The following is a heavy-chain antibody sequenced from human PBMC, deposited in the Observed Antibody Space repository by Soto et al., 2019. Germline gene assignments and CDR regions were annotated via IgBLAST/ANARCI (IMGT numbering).Heavy chain of an antibody. CDR2: IIPIFGTT. V-gene: IGHV1-69*01. CDR3: AMIDYSSGSDY. CDR1: GGTFSSYP. Sequence: QVQLVQSGAEVKKPGSSVKVSCKASGGTFSSYPLSWVRQAPGQGLEWMGGIIPIFGTTKYAQKFQGRVTIIADESTTTAYMELSSLRSEGTAVYYCAMIDYSSGSDYWGQGTLVTVSS. J-gene: IGHJ4*02. D-gene: IGHD6-19*01.